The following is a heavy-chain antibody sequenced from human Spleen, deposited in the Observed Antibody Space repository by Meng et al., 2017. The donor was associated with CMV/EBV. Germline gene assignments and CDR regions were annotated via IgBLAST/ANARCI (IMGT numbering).Heavy chain of an antibody. J-gene: IGHJ6*02. CDR2: ISGSGGST. V-gene: IGHV3-23*01. CDR1: GFTFSHYA. D-gene: IGHD2-21*01. Sequence: GGSLRLSCAASGFTFSHYAMSWVRQAPGKGLEWVSAISGSGGSTYYADSVKGRFTISRDIPGNSLYLQMNSLRVEDTAVYYCAREEGPVEAYGHYYGMDVWGQGTTVTVSS. CDR3: AREEGPVEAYGHYYGMDV.